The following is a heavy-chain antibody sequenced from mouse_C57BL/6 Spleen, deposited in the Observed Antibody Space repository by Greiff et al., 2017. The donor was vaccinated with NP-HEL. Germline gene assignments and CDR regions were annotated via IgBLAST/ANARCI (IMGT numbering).Heavy chain of an antibody. D-gene: IGHD2-4*01. Sequence: QVHVKQPGAELVRPGTSVKLSCKASGYTFTSYWMHWVKQRPGQGLEWIGVIDPSDSYTNYNQKFKGKATLTVDTSSSTAYMQLSSLTSEDSAVYYCARYDYGTRYAMDYWGQGTSVTVSS. V-gene: IGHV1-59*01. CDR2: IDPSDSYT. J-gene: IGHJ4*01. CDR1: GYTFTSYW. CDR3: ARYDYGTRYAMDY.